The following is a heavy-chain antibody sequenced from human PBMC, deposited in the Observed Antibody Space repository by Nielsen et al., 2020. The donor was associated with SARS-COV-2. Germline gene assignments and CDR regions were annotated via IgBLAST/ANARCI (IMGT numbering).Heavy chain of an antibody. V-gene: IGHV3-23*01. CDR2: ISSSGGST. CDR3: ARENYITIFGVVIIRWFDP. Sequence: GGSLRLSCGVSGFTFSSYAMSWVRQAPGKGLEWVSVISSSGGSTCYADSVKGRFTISRDNSKNTLYLQMNSLRAEDTAVYYCARENYITIFGVVIIRWFDPWGQGTLVTVSS. J-gene: IGHJ5*02. D-gene: IGHD3-3*01. CDR1: GFTFSSYA.